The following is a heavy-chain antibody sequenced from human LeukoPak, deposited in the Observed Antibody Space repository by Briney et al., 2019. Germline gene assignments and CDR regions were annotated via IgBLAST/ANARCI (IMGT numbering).Heavy chain of an antibody. V-gene: IGHV3-30*02. J-gene: IGHJ6*03. D-gene: IGHD1-26*01. CDR1: GFTFSNYG. Sequence: GGSLRLSCAASGFTFSNYGMHWVRQAPGKGLEWVAFTRYDGSNKYYADFVKGRFTISRDNSKDTLYLQMNNLRPEDTAVYYCAKDGNYYLYHYMDVWGKGTTVTISS. CDR3: AKDGNYYLYHYMDV. CDR2: TRYDGSNK.